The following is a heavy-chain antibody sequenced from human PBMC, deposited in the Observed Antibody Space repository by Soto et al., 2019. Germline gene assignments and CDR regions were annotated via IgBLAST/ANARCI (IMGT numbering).Heavy chain of an antibody. CDR1: GDSVCSNSAA. J-gene: IGHJ6*02. Sequence: PSQTLSLTCAISGDSVCSNSAAWNWIRQSPSRGLEWLGRTYYRSKWYNDYAVSVKSRITINPDTSKNQFSLQLNSVTPEDTAVYYCARLLRFPHTYYDILTGYSHYYYGMDVWGQGTTVTVSS. CDR2: TYYRSKWYN. CDR3: ARLLRFPHTYYDILTGYSHYYYGMDV. V-gene: IGHV6-1*01. D-gene: IGHD3-9*01.